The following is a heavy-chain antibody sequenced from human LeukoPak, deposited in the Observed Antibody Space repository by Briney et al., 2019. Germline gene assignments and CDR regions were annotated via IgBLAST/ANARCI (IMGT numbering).Heavy chain of an antibody. D-gene: IGHD1-20*01. CDR1: GSTFSSCA. J-gene: IGHJ6*03. V-gene: IGHV3-23*01. Sequence: VVNLNLNCAASGSTFSSCAMSWIRKTPGKGLEWVWARSGSGGSTYYADSVKGRFTISRDNAKNSLYLQMNSLRAEDTAVHHCARGHRYDWDYYYYMDVWGKGTSVTFCS. CDR3: ARGHRYDWDYYYYMDV. CDR2: RSGSGGST.